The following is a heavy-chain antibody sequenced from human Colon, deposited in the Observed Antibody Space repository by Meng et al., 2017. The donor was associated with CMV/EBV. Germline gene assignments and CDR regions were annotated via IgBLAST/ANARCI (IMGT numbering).Heavy chain of an antibody. CDR2: ISVSGPNR. Sequence: SGFSVSSDAMSWVCQAPGKGLEWVSVISVSGPNRQYADSVKGRFTISRDNSKNTLYLDMNSLRDDDTAVYYCAKGKTVAGSERYFQHWGQGTLVTVSS. D-gene: IGHD6-19*01. CDR1: GFSVSSDA. CDR3: AKGKTVAGSERYFQH. J-gene: IGHJ1*01. V-gene: IGHV3-23*01.